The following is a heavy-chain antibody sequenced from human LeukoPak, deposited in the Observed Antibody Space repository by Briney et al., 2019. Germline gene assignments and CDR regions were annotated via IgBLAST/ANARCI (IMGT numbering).Heavy chain of an antibody. CDR3: ARGGFAYYYDSSGYYYFDY. CDR1: GVTISSYY. J-gene: IGHJ4*02. V-gene: IGHV4-59*01. Sequence: SSETLSLTCTVSGVTISSYYWSWIRQPPGKGLEWIGYIYYSGSTNYTPSLKSRVTISVDTSKNQFSLKLSSVTAADTAVYFCARGGFAYYYDSSGYYYFDYWGQGTLVTVSS. CDR2: IYYSGST. D-gene: IGHD3-22*01.